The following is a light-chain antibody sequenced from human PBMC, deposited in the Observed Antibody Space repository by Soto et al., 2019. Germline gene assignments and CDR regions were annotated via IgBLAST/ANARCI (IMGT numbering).Light chain of an antibody. CDR3: QQYTNTNNPWM. Sequence: DIQMTQSPSTLSASVGDRVTITCRASQSINYWLAWYQQKPGKAPKLLVYDASTLQSGVASRFSGSGSGTEFTLIISGLQPDDSATYYCQQYTNTNNPWMFGQGTKVDIK. J-gene: IGKJ1*01. V-gene: IGKV1-5*01. CDR1: QSINYW. CDR2: DAS.